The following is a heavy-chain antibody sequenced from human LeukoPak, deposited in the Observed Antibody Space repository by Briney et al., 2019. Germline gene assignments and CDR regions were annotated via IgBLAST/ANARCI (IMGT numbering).Heavy chain of an antibody. Sequence: PGGSLRLSCAASGFTFRSYSMNWVRQAPGKGLEWVSAIDPSSTYIYYADSVKGRFTISRDNSKNTLYLQMNSLRAEDTAVYYCARVGTGTTSYFDYWGQGTLVTVSS. CDR3: ARVGTGTTSYFDY. CDR2: IDPSSTYI. D-gene: IGHD1-7*01. CDR1: GFTFRSYS. V-gene: IGHV3-21*01. J-gene: IGHJ4*02.